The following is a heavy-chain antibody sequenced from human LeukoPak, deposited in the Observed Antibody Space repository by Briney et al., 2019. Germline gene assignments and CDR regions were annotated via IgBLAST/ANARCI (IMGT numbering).Heavy chain of an antibody. J-gene: IGHJ4*02. CDR2: IRYDGSNK. Sequence: GGSLRLSCAASGFTFSSYGMHWVRQAPGKGLEWVAFIRYDGSNKYYADSVKGRFTISRDNSKNTLYLQMNSLRAEDTAVYYCANEYYCTNGVCYAYWGQGTLVTVSS. CDR3: ANEYYCTNGVCYAY. CDR1: GFTFSSYG. D-gene: IGHD2-8*01. V-gene: IGHV3-30*02.